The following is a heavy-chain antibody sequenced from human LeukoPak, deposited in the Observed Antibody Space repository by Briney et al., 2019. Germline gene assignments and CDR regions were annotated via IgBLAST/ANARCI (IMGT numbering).Heavy chain of an antibody. V-gene: IGHV3-21*01. CDR3: ARSTSYSAAAGTPENAFDI. CDR1: GFTFSTYS. CDR2: IGSSSSYI. D-gene: IGHD6-13*01. Sequence: GGSLRLSCAASGFTFSTYSMNWVRQAPGKGLEWVSSIGSSSSYIYYPDSVKGRFTISIDNAKNSLYLQMNSLRAEDTAVYYCARSTSYSAAAGTPENAFDIWGQGTMVTVSS. J-gene: IGHJ3*02.